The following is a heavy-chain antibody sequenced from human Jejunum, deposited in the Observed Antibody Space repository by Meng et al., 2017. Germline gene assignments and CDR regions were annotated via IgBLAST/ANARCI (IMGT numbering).Heavy chain of an antibody. Sequence: GESLKISCIASGFTFGDSALSWVRQAPGKGLGWVSFIRNKRYGGTIQYAASVKGRFTMSRDDSKSIVYLEMTSLKTEDTAMYYCTRGGASGQYYFDYWGQGTLVTVSS. V-gene: IGHV3-49*04. D-gene: IGHD3-16*01. CDR2: IRNKRYGGTI. CDR3: TRGGASGQYYFDY. J-gene: IGHJ4*02. CDR1: GFTFGDSA.